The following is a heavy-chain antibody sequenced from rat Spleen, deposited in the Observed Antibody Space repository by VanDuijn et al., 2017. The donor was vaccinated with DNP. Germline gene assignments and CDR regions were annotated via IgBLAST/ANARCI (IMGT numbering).Heavy chain of an antibody. CDR1: GFSLTSYT. CDR2: ISSGGRT. J-gene: IGHJ4*01. CDR3: NRGSWGYVMDA. V-gene: IGHV2-6*01. D-gene: IGHD1-7*01. Sequence: QVQLKESGPGLVQPSQTLSLICTVSGFSLTSYTVSWVRQPPGKGLEWIAAISSGGRTYYNSAPKTRLNINSDTSKSQVFLKMNRLQTDDTAIYYCNRGSWGYVMDAWGQGASVTIS.